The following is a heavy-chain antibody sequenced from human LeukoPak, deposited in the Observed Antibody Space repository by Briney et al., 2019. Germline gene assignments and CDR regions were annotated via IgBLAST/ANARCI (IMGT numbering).Heavy chain of an antibody. V-gene: IGHV4-39*07. Sequence: SETLSLTCTVSGGSISSSSYYWGWIRQPPGKGLEWIGSIYYSGSTYYNPSLKSRVTISVDASKNQFSLKLSSVTAADTAVYYCARKDSITMVRGIELRWFDPWGQGTLVTVSS. J-gene: IGHJ5*02. CDR2: IYYSGST. D-gene: IGHD3-10*01. CDR1: GGSISSSSYY. CDR3: ARKDSITMVRGIELRWFDP.